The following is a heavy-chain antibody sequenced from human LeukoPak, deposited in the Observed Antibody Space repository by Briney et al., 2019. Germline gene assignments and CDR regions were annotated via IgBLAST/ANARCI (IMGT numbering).Heavy chain of an antibody. J-gene: IGHJ4*02. D-gene: IGHD4-17*01. V-gene: IGHV4-61*02. CDR2: LYTTGST. CDR1: GGSISSGRYY. Sequence: PSQTLSLTCTVSGGSISSGRYYWSWIRQPAGKGLEWIGRLYTTGSTNYNPSLKRRVTISVDTSNNPLPLKRSPVTAADTVVYYCARGDYGRTLDYWGQGTLVSVSS. CDR3: ARGDYGRTLDY.